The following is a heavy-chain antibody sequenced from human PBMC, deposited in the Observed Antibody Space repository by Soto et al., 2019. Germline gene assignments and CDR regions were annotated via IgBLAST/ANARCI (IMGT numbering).Heavy chain of an antibody. V-gene: IGHV2-5*02. CDR3: AHRPSYCSGGSCHSGFDY. CDR1: GFSLSTSGVG. J-gene: IGHJ4*02. Sequence: QITLKESGPTLVKPTQTLTLTCTFSGFSLSTSGVGVGWIRQPPGKALEWLALIYWDDDKRYSPSLKSRLTITKDTSKNELVLRMTNMDPVDTATYYCAHRPSYCSGGSCHSGFDYWGQGTLVTVSS. CDR2: IYWDDDK. D-gene: IGHD2-15*01.